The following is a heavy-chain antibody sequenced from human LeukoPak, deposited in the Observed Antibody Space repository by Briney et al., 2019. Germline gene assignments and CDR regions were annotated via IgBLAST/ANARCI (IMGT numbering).Heavy chain of an antibody. J-gene: IGHJ5*02. V-gene: IGHV1-69*04. CDR1: GGTFSSYV. D-gene: IGHD2-2*01. CDR3: ARDRCSSTSCYQNWFDP. Sequence: SVKVSCKASGGTFSSYVISWVRQAPGQGIEWMGRIIPIFGIANYAQKFQGRVTITADKSTSTAYMELSSLRSEDTAVYYCARDRCSSTSCYQNWFDPWGQGTLVTVSS. CDR2: IIPIFGIA.